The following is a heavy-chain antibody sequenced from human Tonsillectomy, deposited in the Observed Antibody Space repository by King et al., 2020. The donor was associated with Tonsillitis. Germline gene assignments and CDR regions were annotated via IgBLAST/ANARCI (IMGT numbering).Heavy chain of an antibody. CDR2: IWHDGTNE. Sequence: VQLVESGGGVVQPGRSLRLSCAASGFIFSDYGMHWVRQAPGKGLEWVAVIWHDGTNEYYTDSVKGRFTISRDDSRNTLYLQMNSLRAEDTAVYHCAREMETAANEYFDYWGQGTLVTVSS. J-gene: IGHJ4*02. CDR1: GFIFSDYG. D-gene: IGHD2-21*02. CDR3: AREMETAANEYFDY. V-gene: IGHV3-33*08.